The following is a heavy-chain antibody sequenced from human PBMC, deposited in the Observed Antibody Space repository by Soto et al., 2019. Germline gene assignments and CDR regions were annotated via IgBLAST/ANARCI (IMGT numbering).Heavy chain of an antibody. D-gene: IGHD4-4*01. CDR2: IKQDGSEK. Sequence: EVQLVESGGGLVQPGGSLRLSCAASGFTFSVYWMSWVSQAPGKGLEWVANIKQDGSEKYYVDSVKGRFTISRDNAKNSLYLQMNSLRAEDTAVYYCAREVTTDADTFDIWGQGTMVTVSS. V-gene: IGHV3-7*03. J-gene: IGHJ3*02. CDR1: GFTFSVYW. CDR3: AREVTTDADTFDI.